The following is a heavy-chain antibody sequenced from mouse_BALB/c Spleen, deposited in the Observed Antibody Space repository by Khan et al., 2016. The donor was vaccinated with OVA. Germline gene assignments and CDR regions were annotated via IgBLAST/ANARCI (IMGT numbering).Heavy chain of an antibody. Sequence: QIQLVQSGPELKKPGETVKISCKASGYTFTNYGMNWVKQAPGKGLKWMGWIYTYTGEPTYAADFKGRFAFSLESSASTAFLQINNLTNDDTATYCGGRGSSRAMDYWGRGTSVTVSS. J-gene: IGHJ4*01. CDR3: GRGSSRAMDY. CDR1: GYTFTNYG. CDR2: IYTYTGEP. V-gene: IGHV9-3-1*01. D-gene: IGHD1-1*01.